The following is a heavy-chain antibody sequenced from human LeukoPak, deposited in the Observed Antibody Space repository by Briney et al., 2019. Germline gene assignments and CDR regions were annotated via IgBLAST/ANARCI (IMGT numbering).Heavy chain of an antibody. CDR2: ISSSGSTI. CDR1: GFTFSSYE. D-gene: IGHD3-10*02. Sequence: GGSLRLSCAASGFTFSSYEMNWVRQAPGKGQEWASYISSSGSTIYYADSVKGRFTISRDNAKNSLYLQMNSLRADDTAVYYCAELGITMIGGVWGKGTTVTISS. V-gene: IGHV3-48*03. J-gene: IGHJ6*04. CDR3: AELGITMIGGV.